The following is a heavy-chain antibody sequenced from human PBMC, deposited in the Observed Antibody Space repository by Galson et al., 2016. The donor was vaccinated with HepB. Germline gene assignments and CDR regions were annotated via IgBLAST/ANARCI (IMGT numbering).Heavy chain of an antibody. V-gene: IGHV1-18*01. CDR2: ISAYNHNT. J-gene: IGHJ4*02. CDR1: GYTFTSYG. CDR3: ARSPSMSGYGYYDY. Sequence: SVKVSCKASGYTFTSYGISWVQQAPGQGLEWMGWISAYNHNTHYAQNLQDRVTLTTESSTSTAYMELRSLRSDDTAVYYCARSPSMSGYGYYDYWGQGTLVTVSS. D-gene: IGHD2/OR15-2a*01.